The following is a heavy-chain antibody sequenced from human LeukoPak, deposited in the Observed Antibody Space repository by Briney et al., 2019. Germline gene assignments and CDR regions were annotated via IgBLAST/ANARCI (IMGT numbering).Heavy chain of an antibody. CDR1: GGSISSGDYY. CDR2: MYYSGST. CDR3: ARPYYYDSRIDP. V-gene: IGHV4-30-4*01. Sequence: SETLSLTCTVSGGSISSGDYYWSWIRQPPGKGLEWIAYMYYSGSTYYNPSLKSRVTMSADTSKNQLSLKLRYVTAADTAVYYCARPYYYDSRIDPWGQGILVTVSS. J-gene: IGHJ5*02. D-gene: IGHD3-22*01.